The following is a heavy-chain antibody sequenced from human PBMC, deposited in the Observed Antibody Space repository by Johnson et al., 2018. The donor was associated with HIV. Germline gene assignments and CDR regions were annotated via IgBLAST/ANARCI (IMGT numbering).Heavy chain of an antibody. CDR2: IKSKTDGGTT. Sequence: VQLVESGGGLVKPGGSMRLSCAASGFTFSDYYMTWIRQAPGKGLEWVGRIKSKTDGGTTDYAAPVKGRFTISRDDSKNTLYLQMNSLKTEDTAVYYCTTETYYYDSSGYYYGHAFDIWGQGTMVTVSS. CDR3: TTETYYYDSSGYYYGHAFDI. D-gene: IGHD3-22*01. V-gene: IGHV3-15*01. J-gene: IGHJ3*02. CDR1: GFTFSDYY.